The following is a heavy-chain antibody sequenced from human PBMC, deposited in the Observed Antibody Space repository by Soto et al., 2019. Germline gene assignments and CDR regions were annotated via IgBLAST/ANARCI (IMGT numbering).Heavy chain of an antibody. CDR2: ISYDGNTK. Sequence: QVQLVESGGGVVQPGRSLRLSCAASGFTFSNYAMYWVRQAPGKGLEWVAVISYDGNTKYYADSVKGRFTISRDNSKNTLYLQMNRLRAEDTAVYYCARAGCDGGTCYTLVGLRYGMDVWGQGTTVTVSS. V-gene: IGHV3-30-3*01. CDR3: ARAGCDGGTCYTLVGLRYGMDV. D-gene: IGHD2-15*01. CDR1: GFTFSNYA. J-gene: IGHJ6*02.